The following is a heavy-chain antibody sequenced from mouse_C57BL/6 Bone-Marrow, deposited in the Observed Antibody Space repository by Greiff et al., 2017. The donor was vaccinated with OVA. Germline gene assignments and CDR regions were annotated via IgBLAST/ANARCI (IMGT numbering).Heavy chain of an antibody. V-gene: IGHV2-5*01. J-gene: IGHJ4*01. CDR2: IWIGGST. CDR3: AKNQGAMDY. Sequence: VQLQQSGPCLVQPSQCLSITCTVSGFSLTSSGVPLFRHSPCQCLSLLGVIWIGGSTDYNAAFMFRLSITKDNSKSQVFFKMNSLQADDTAIYYCAKNQGAMDYWGQGTSVTVSS. CDR1: GFSLTSSG.